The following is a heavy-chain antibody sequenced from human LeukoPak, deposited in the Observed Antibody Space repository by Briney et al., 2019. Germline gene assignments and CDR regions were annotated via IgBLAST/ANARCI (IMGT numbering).Heavy chain of an antibody. D-gene: IGHD6-6*01. Sequence: GGSLRLSCAASGFTVSSNYMSWVRQAPGKGLEWVSVIYSGGSTYYADSVKGRFTISRDNSKNTLYLQMNSLRAEDTAVYYCAKVGVFEYSSSSPFWYFDYWGQGTLVTVSS. V-gene: IGHV3-53*01. CDR1: GFTVSSNY. J-gene: IGHJ4*02. CDR2: IYSGGST. CDR3: AKVGVFEYSSSSPFWYFDY.